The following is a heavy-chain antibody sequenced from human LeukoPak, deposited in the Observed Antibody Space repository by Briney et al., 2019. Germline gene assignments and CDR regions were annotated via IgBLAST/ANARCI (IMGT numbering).Heavy chain of an antibody. J-gene: IGHJ4*02. Sequence: SETLSLTCVVYGPSFSNYYWSWIRQPPGKGLEWIGEINHTGSTNYNPSLKSRVTISVDTSKNQFSLKLSSVTAADTAVYYCARATYYDILTIFDYWGQGTLVTVAS. D-gene: IGHD3-9*01. CDR3: ARATYYDILTIFDY. V-gene: IGHV4-34*01. CDR1: GPSFSNYY. CDR2: INHTGST.